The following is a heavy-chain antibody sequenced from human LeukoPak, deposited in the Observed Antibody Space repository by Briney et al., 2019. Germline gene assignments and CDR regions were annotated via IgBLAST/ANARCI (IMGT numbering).Heavy chain of an antibody. CDR1: GYTFTNYG. J-gene: IGHJ5*02. V-gene: IGHV1-18*01. CDR3: ARGNEEDWFDP. Sequence: ASVKVSCTASGYTFTNYGMCWVRQAPGQGLEWMGWISAYNGNTNYAQKLQGRVTMTTDTSTSTAYMELRSLGSDDTAVYYCARGNEEDWFDPWGQGTLVTVSS. D-gene: IGHD1-1*01. CDR2: ISAYNGNT.